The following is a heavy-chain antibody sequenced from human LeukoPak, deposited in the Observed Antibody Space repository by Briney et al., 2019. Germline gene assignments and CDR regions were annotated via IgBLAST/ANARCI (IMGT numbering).Heavy chain of an antibody. CDR1: GGSISSGTYY. V-gene: IGHV4-61*02. CDR2: IYTSGHT. Sequence: KPSETLSLTCTVSGGSISSGTYYWSWIRQPAGKGHEWIGRIYTSGHTNYSPSLKSRVTISVDTSKNQFSLKLSSVTAADTAVYYCAREYYEFWSGSLRYDYWGQGTLVTASS. D-gene: IGHD3-3*01. J-gene: IGHJ4*02. CDR3: AREYYEFWSGSLRYDY.